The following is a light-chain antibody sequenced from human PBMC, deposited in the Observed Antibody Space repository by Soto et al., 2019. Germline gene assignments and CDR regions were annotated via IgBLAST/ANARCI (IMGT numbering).Light chain of an antibody. CDR1: QSVSSSY. Sequence: PGERVTLSCRASQSVSSSYLTWYQQKPGQAPRLLIYGASTRATSIPARFSGSGSGTDFTLTISSLQPEDFAVYYCQHDYNLPLCAFGHGTKVDIK. J-gene: IGKJ3*01. V-gene: IGKV3D-7*01. CDR2: GAS. CDR3: QHDYNLPLCA.